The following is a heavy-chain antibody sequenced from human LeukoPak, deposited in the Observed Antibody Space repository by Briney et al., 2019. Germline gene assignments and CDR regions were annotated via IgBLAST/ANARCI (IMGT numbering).Heavy chain of an antibody. D-gene: IGHD2-2*01. V-gene: IGHV3-21*01. CDR2: ISSSSSYI. Sequence: GGSLRLSCAASGFTFSSYSMNWVRQAPGKGLEWVSSISSSSSYIYYEDSVKGRFTISRDNAKNSLYLQMNSLRAEDTAVYYCARWAPAALFDYWGQGTLVTVSS. J-gene: IGHJ4*02. CDR1: GFTFSSYS. CDR3: ARWAPAALFDY.